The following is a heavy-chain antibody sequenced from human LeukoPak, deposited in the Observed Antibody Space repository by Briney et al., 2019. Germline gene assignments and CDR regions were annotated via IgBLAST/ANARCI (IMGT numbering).Heavy chain of an antibody. Sequence: GGSLRLSCAASGFTFSTYVMHWVRQAPGKGPEWVALMSYDGNNKYYADSVKGRFTISRDNSKNTLYLQMNSLRAEDTAVYYCARDLIAATVTRPFDYWGQGTLVTVSS. CDR3: ARDLIAATVTRPFDY. CDR1: GFTFSTYV. V-gene: IGHV3-30-3*01. CDR2: MSYDGNNK. J-gene: IGHJ4*02. D-gene: IGHD4-17*01.